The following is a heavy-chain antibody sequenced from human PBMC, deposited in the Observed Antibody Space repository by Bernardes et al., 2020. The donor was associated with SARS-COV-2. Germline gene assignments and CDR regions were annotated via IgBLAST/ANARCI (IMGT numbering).Heavy chain of an antibody. V-gene: IGHV3-9*01. J-gene: IGHJ4*02. Sequence: SLRLSCAASGFTFDDYAMHWVRQAPGKGLEWVSGISWNSGSIGYADSVKGRFTISRDNAKNSLYLQMNSLRAEDTALYYCAKDNYYDNSGYPDYWGQGTLVTVSS. CDR3: AKDNYYDNSGYPDY. D-gene: IGHD3-22*01. CDR1: GFTFDDYA. CDR2: ISWNSGSI.